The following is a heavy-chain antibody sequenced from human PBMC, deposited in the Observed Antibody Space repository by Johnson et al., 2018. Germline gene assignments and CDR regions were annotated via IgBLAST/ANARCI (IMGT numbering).Heavy chain of an antibody. Sequence: QVQLVQSGAEVKKPGASVKVSCKASGYTFSSYGINWVRQATGQGLEWMGWMNPNTGNTGYAQQFQGRVTRTRNTSISTAYMGRSRPRSEDTAVYYCVRRYCSSTSCYLRRLDPWGQGTLVTVSS. V-gene: IGHV1-8*01. CDR1: GYTFSSYG. J-gene: IGHJ5*02. CDR3: VRRYCSSTSCYLRRLDP. CDR2: MNPNTGNT. D-gene: IGHD2-2*01.